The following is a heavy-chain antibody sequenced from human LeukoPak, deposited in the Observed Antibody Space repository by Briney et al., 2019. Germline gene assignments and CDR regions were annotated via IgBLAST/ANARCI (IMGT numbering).Heavy chain of an antibody. CDR1: GFTFSSYS. CDR2: ISSSSSYI. J-gene: IGHJ4*02. CDR3: ARDTAYYGSGSPGHFDY. V-gene: IGHV3-21*01. D-gene: IGHD3-10*01. Sequence: GRSLRLSCAASGFTFSSYSMNWVRQAPGKGLEWVSSISSSSSYIYYADSVKGRFTISRDNAKNSLYLQMNSLRAEDTAVYYCARDTAYYGSGSPGHFDYWGQGTLVTVSS.